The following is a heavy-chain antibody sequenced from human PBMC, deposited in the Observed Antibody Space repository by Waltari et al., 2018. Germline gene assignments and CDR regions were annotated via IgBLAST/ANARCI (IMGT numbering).Heavy chain of an antibody. D-gene: IGHD1-26*01. V-gene: IGHV4-34*01. CDR1: GGSFNAYY. CDR2: INHVGDT. J-gene: IGHJ4*02. Sequence: QLQLQQWGAGLLKPSETLALTCAVYGGSFNAYYWTWIRQAPGKGLEWIGEINHVGDTNYNPSLKSRVTILIDASKNQFSLKLSSMTAADTAIYYLASRIGGITPLTGWGQGTPVIVSS. CDR3: ASRIGGITPLTG.